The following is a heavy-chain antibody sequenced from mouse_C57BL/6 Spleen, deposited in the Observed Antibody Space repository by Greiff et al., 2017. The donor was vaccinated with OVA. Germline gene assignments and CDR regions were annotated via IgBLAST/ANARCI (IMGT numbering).Heavy chain of an antibody. CDR1: GYSFTGYY. J-gene: IGHJ1*03. CDR2: INPSTGGT. V-gene: IGHV1-42*01. CDR3: ARFYYSNYEGYFDV. D-gene: IGHD2-5*01. Sequence: VKLQQSGPELVKPGASVKISCKASGYSFTGYYMSWVKQTPEKSLEWIGEINPSTGGTSYNQKFKAQVTLTVDKSSSHAYMQLKSLTSEDSAVYDCARFYYSNYEGYFDVWGTGTTVTVSS.